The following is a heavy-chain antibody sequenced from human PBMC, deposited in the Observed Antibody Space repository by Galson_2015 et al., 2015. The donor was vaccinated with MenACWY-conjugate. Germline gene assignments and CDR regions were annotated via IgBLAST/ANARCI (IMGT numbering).Heavy chain of an antibody. J-gene: IGHJ4*02. Sequence: SVKVSCKASGLTFTNYWMHWVRQAPGQGPEWMGIINPSGDGIRYSQNFQGRVTLTRDTPTSTVYMELSSLRSEDTAVYYCAKDSDNWSFDYWGQGTLVTVSS. CDR1: GLTFTNYW. CDR2: INPSGDGI. CDR3: AKDSDNWSFDY. D-gene: IGHD1-1*01. V-gene: IGHV1-46*01.